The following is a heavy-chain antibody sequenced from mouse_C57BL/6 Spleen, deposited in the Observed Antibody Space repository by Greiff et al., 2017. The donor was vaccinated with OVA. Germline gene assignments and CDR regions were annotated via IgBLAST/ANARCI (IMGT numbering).Heavy chain of an antibody. CDR2: ISSGGDYI. J-gene: IGHJ3*01. Sequence: EVMLVESGEGLVKPGGSLKLSCAASGFTFSSYAMSWVRQTPEKRLEWVAYISSGGDYIYYADTVKGRFTISRDNARNTLYLQMSSLKSEDTAMYYCTRDEAYYSNPAWFAYWGQGTLVTVSA. V-gene: IGHV5-9-1*02. D-gene: IGHD2-5*01. CDR1: GFTFSSYA. CDR3: TRDEAYYSNPAWFAY.